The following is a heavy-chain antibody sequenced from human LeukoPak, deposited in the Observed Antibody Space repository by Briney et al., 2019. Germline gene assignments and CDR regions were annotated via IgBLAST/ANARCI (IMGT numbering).Heavy chain of an antibody. Sequence: SETLSLTCTVSGDSIISSSYYWGWIRQPPGKGLEWIGSISYSGDTYNNPSLKSRVTISVDTSKNQVSLNLSSVTAADTAVYYCARAHERGATIKGKWFDPWGQGTLVTVSS. CDR1: GDSIISSSYY. D-gene: IGHD5-12*01. CDR3: ARAHERGATIKGKWFDP. V-gene: IGHV4-39*07. J-gene: IGHJ5*02. CDR2: ISYSGDT.